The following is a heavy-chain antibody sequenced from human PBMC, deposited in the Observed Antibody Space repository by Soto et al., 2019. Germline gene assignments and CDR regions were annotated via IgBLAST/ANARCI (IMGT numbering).Heavy chain of an antibody. CDR2: IIPIFGTA. Sequence: QVQLVQSGAEVKKPGSSVKVSCKASGGTFSSYAISWVRQAPGQGLEWMGGIIPIFGTADYAQKFQGRVTITADESTRTAYMELSRLRSEDTAVYYCAKHYDNWDYYCGMDVWGQGTTVTVSS. CDR1: GGTFSSYA. D-gene: IGHD3-22*01. J-gene: IGHJ6*02. V-gene: IGHV1-69*12. CDR3: AKHYDNWDYYCGMDV.